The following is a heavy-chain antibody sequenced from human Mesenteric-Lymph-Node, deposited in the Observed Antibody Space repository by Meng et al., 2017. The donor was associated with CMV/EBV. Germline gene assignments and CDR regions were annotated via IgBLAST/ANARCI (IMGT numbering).Heavy chain of an antibody. CDR3: AKYLKPYSSSWYYFDD. CDR2: ISYDGDNK. V-gene: IGHV3-30-3*01. CDR1: GGSFSGYY. D-gene: IGHD6-13*01. J-gene: IGHJ4*02. Sequence: LTCAVYGGSFSGYYWSWVRQAPGKGLEWVGVISYDGDNKFYADSVKGRFTISRDNSKNTLFLQMNSLRAEDTAVYYCAKYLKPYSSSWYYFDDWGQGTLVTVS.